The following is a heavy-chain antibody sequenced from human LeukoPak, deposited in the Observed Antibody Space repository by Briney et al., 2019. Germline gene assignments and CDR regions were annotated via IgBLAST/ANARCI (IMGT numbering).Heavy chain of an antibody. CDR1: GYTFTSYY. Sequence: ASVTVSCTASGYTFTSYYMHWVRQAPGQGLEWMGIINPSGGSTSYAQKFQGRVTMTRDTSTSTVYMELSSLRSEDTAVYYCARTSRGAYQLLTPNFDYWGQGTLVTDSS. CDR2: INPSGGST. J-gene: IGHJ4*02. CDR3: ARTSRGAYQLLTPNFDY. D-gene: IGHD2-2*01. V-gene: IGHV1-46*01.